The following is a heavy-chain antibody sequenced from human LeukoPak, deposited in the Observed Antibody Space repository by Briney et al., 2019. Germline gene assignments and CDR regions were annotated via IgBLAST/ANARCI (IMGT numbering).Heavy chain of an antibody. CDR2: IRSKPNNYAT. CDR3: TILYGDSAVNWFDP. J-gene: IGHJ5*02. V-gene: IGHV3-73*01. D-gene: IGHD4-17*01. CDR1: GFTFSDSA. Sequence: PGGSLKLSCAASGFTFSDSAMHWVRQTSGKGLEWVGRIRSKPNNYATAYAASVKGRFTISRDDSKNTAYLQTNSLKTEDTALYYCTILYGDSAVNWFDPWGQGTLVTVSS.